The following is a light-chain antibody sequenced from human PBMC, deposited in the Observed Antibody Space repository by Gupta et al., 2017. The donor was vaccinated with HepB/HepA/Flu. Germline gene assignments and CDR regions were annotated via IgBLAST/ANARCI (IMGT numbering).Light chain of an antibody. CDR2: RAS. Sequence: EIVLTQSPGTLSLSPGERANLSCRASQSISSTYLVWYQQKPGQAPRLLIYRASRRAAGIPDRFSGSGSGTDCTLTISRLEPEDFAVYYCQQYGSSPPLTFGGGTKVEIK. CDR1: QSISSTY. V-gene: IGKV3-20*01. J-gene: IGKJ4*01. CDR3: QQYGSSPPLT.